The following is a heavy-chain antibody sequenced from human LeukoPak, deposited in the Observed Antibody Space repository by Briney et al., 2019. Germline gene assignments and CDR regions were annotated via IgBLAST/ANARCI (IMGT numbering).Heavy chain of an antibody. CDR1: GFPFTSYA. Sequence: GGSLRLSCAASGFPFTSYAVSWVRQAPGKGLDWVSTTSGIGGTTYYADSVKGRFTVSRDNSKNTLFLQMNSLRAEHTGVYHCAKAGHYYGSGRGYFDYWGQGTLVTVSS. J-gene: IGHJ4*02. D-gene: IGHD3-10*01. CDR3: AKAGHYYGSGRGYFDY. CDR2: TSGIGGTT. V-gene: IGHV3-23*01.